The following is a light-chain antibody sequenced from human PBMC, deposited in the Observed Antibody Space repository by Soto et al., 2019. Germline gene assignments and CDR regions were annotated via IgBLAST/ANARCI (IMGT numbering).Light chain of an antibody. CDR1: QSISSSF. J-gene: IGKJ5*01. V-gene: IGKV3-20*01. Sequence: ESVLTQSPGILSLSPGERASLSCGASQSISSSFLAWYQQKPGQAPRLLIYGASSRATGIPDRFSGTGSETDFTLTISRLEPEDFAVYYCRQYDNSPITFGQGTRLEIK. CDR3: RQYDNSPIT. CDR2: GAS.